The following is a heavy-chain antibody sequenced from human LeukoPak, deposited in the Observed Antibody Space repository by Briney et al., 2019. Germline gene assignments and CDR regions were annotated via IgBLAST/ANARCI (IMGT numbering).Heavy chain of an antibody. J-gene: IGHJ4*03. CDR3: ARERGSYYPLYS. Sequence: SETLSLTCTVSGYSISSGYYWGWIRQPPGRGLEWIGSIYHSGSTYYNPSLKSRVTISVDTSKNQFSLKLSSVTAADTAVYYCARERGSYYPLYSWGDRKLVTVSS. D-gene: IGHD1-26*01. CDR2: IYHSGST. V-gene: IGHV4-38-2*02. CDR1: GYSISSGYY.